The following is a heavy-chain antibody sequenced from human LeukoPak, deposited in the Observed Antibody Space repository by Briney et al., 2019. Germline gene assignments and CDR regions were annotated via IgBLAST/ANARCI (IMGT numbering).Heavy chain of an antibody. J-gene: IGHJ4*02. CDR2: ISWNNDSV. Sequence: GRSLRLSCAASGFTFDDYVMHWVRQSPGKGLEWVSGISWNNDSVAYADSVKGRFTISRDNAKNSLYLQMNSLRPEDTALYYCVKQGLYDILTGPFDYWGQGTPVTVSS. D-gene: IGHD3-9*01. CDR3: VKQGLYDILTGPFDY. V-gene: IGHV3-9*01. CDR1: GFTFDDYV.